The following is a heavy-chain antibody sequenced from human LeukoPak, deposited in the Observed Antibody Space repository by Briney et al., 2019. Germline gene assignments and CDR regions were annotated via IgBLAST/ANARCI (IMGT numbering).Heavy chain of an antibody. D-gene: IGHD3-10*01. V-gene: IGHV1-2*06. CDR1: GYTFTGYY. J-gene: IGHJ5*02. CDR2: INPNSGGT. Sequence: ASVKVSCKASGYTFTGYYMHWVRQAPGQGLEWMGRINPNSGGTNYAQKFQGRVTMTRATSISTAYMELSRLRSDDTAVYYCARDAPRLWFNYVRVQQNNWFDPWGQGTLVTVSS. CDR3: ARDAPRLWFNYVRVQQNNWFDP.